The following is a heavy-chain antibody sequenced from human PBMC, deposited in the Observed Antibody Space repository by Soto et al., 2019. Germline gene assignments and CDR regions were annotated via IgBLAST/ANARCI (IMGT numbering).Heavy chain of an antibody. CDR1: GYTFTSYA. D-gene: IGHD3-3*01. Sequence: ASVKVSCKASGYTFTSYAMHWVRQAPGQRLEWMGWINAGNGNTKYSQKFQGRVTITRDTSASTAYMELSSLRSEDTAVYYCARDLGSTYYDFWSELGGGMDVWGQGTTVTVSS. V-gene: IGHV1-3*01. CDR2: INAGNGNT. J-gene: IGHJ6*02. CDR3: ARDLGSTYYDFWSELGGGMDV.